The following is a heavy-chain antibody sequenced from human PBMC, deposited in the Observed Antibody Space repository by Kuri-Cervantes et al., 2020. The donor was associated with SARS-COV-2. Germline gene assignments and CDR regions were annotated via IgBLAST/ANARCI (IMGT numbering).Heavy chain of an antibody. V-gene: IGHV3-21*04. CDR1: GFTFSSYS. J-gene: IGHJ6*02. CDR2: ISSSSSYI. CDR3: ASHYYDFWSGPSGGKDV. Sequence: GGSLRLSCAASGFTFSSYSMNWVRQAPGKGLEWVSSISSSSSYIYYADSVKGRFTISRDNAKNSLYLQMNSLRAEDTAVYYCASHYYDFWSGPSGGKDVCGQGITVTVSS. D-gene: IGHD3-3*01.